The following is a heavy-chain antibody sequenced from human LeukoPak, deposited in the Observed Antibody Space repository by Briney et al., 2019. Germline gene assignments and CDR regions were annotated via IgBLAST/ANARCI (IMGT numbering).Heavy chain of an antibody. CDR2: VYFGGST. Sequence: ASETLSLTCAVSGGSFSSSYYFWGWIRQPPGKGLEWVGSVYFGGSTYYNPSLKSQVTISVDTPKNHFSLKLGSVTAADTAVYYCASRRGPTIAALLADYWGQGTLVTVSS. CDR1: GGSFSSSYYF. J-gene: IGHJ4*02. D-gene: IGHD6-6*01. CDR3: ASRRGPTIAALLADY. V-gene: IGHV4-39*02.